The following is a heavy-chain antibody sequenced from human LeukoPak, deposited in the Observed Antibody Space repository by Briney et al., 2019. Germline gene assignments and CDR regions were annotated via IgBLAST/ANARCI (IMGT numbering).Heavy chain of an antibody. Sequence: GKSLRLYCVATGLNFGTYWLSWIRHATGTGLEWVANIHRDGSERYYVDSVKGRFTISRDNARNSLYLEMHSLRAEDTAVYYCARDLVGASHYWGQGTLVTVSS. J-gene: IGHJ4*02. CDR2: IHRDGSER. D-gene: IGHD1-26*01. V-gene: IGHV3-7*01. CDR1: GLNFGTYW. CDR3: ARDLVGASHY.